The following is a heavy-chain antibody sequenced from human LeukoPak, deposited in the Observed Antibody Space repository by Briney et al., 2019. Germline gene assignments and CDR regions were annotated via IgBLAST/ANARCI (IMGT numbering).Heavy chain of an antibody. CDR3: ARQRVAAANNWFDP. V-gene: IGHV4-39*01. CDR2: IYYSGST. Sequence: SETLSLTCTVSGGSISSSSYSWGWIRQPPGKGLEWIGSIYYSGSTYYNPSLKNRVTISVDTSKNQFSLKLSSVTAADTAVYYCARQRVAAANNWFDPWGQGTLVTVSS. J-gene: IGHJ5*02. D-gene: IGHD6-13*01. CDR1: GGSISSSSYS.